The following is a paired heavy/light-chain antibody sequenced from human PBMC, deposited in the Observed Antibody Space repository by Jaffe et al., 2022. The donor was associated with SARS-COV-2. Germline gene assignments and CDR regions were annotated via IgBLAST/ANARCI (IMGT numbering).Light chain of an antibody. Sequence: IVMTQSPATLSVSPGERATLSCRASQSISSNLAWYQQKPGQAPRLLIYGASTRATGIPARFSGSGSGTEFTLTISSLQSEDFAVYYCLQYHKWPPLTFGGGTKVQIK. CDR3: LQYHKWPPLT. J-gene: IGKJ4*01. V-gene: IGKV3D-15*01. CDR1: QSISSN. CDR2: GAS.
Heavy chain of an antibody. CDR2: IYYNGDT. V-gene: IGHV4-39*01. J-gene: IGHJ6*03. CDR3: ARQAYYYMDV. CDR1: GDSISSRSYY. Sequence: QLQLQESGPGLVKPSETLSLTCTVSGDSISSRSYYWGWIRQPPGKGLEWIGNIYYNGDTYYNPSVKSRVIISADTSKKQFSLKLSSVTAADTAVYYCARQAYYYMDVWGKGTTVTVSS.